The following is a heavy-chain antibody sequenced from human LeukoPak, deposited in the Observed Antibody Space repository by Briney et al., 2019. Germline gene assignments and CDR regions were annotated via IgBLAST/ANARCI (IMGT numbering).Heavy chain of an antibody. Sequence: GGSLRLSCAASGFTFGDYGMSWVRQAPGKGLEWVSGINWNGGSTGYADSVKGRFTFSRDNAKNSLYLQMNSPRAEDTAVYYCARAAYCSITSCYGSDIWGQGTMVTVSS. V-gene: IGHV3-20*04. CDR3: ARAAYCSITSCYGSDI. D-gene: IGHD2-2*01. CDR1: GFTFGDYG. J-gene: IGHJ3*02. CDR2: INWNGGST.